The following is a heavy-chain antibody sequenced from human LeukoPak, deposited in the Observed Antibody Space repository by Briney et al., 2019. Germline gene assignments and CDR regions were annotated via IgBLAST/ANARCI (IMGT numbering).Heavy chain of an antibody. CDR2: IYSGGDT. J-gene: IGHJ4*02. Sequence: GGSLRLSCAASGFTVSSNYMNWVRQAPGKGLEWVSIIYSGGDTYYADSVKGRFTIPRDNSKNTLYLQMNSLRPEGTAVYYCTRGPGSTWYSDYWGQGTLVTVSS. CDR1: GFTVSSNY. CDR3: TRGPGSTWYSDY. D-gene: IGHD6-13*01. V-gene: IGHV3-66*02.